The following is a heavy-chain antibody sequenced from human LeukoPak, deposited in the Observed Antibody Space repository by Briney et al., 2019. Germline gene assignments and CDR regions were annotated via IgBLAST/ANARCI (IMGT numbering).Heavy chain of an antibody. Sequence: PSETLSLTCTVSGGSISSYYWSWIRQPPGKGLEWIGYIYYSGSTNYNPSLKSRVTISVDTSKNQFSLKLSSVTAADTAVYYCAREAVPMAWYFDLWGRGTLVTVSS. J-gene: IGHJ2*01. V-gene: IGHV4-59*01. CDR2: IYYSGST. CDR3: AREAVPMAWYFDL. CDR1: GGSISSYY. D-gene: IGHD2-8*01.